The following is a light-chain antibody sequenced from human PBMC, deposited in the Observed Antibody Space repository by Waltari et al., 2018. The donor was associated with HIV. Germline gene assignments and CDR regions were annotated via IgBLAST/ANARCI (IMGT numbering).Light chain of an antibody. CDR1: QSISSW. CDR2: KAS. V-gene: IGKV1-5*03. Sequence: DIQMNQSPSTLCASVGDRVTITCRASQSISSWLAWYQQKPGKAPKLLIYKASSLESGVPSRFSGSGSGTEFTLTISSLQPDDFATYYCQQYQSSSRTFGQGTKVEIK. J-gene: IGKJ1*01. CDR3: QQYQSSSRT.